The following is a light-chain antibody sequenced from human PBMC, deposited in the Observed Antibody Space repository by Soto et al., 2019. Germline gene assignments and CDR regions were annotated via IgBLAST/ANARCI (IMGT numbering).Light chain of an antibody. J-gene: IGLJ2*01. CDR3: CSNVGVYTFV. CDR1: SSDIGKYNL. Sequence: QSALTQPASVSGSPGQSSTSSCTGSSSDIGKYNLVSWYQQHSGNAPQLILYEVSRRPSGFPSRFSGSKSCNTASLTISGLQSEAEDDYYCCSNVGVYTFVFGGGTKVTVL. CDR2: EVS. V-gene: IGLV2-23*02.